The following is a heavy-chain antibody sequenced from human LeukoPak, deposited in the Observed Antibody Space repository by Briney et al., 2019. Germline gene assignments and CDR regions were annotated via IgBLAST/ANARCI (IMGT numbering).Heavy chain of an antibody. CDR2: ISAYNGNT. CDR3: AREQGYSGYDYYYYYGMDV. CDR1: GYTFTSYG. D-gene: IGHD5-12*01. V-gene: IGHV1-18*01. J-gene: IGHJ6*02. Sequence: ASVKVSFKSSGYTFTSYGSSWLRQAPGQGLEGMGWISAYNGNTNYAKQRQGRVTMTTDTSTSTAYMELGSLRSDDTAVYYCAREQGYSGYDYYYYYGMDVWGQGITVTVSS.